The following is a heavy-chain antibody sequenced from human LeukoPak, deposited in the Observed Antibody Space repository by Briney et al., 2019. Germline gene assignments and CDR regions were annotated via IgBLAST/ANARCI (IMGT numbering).Heavy chain of an antibody. D-gene: IGHD6-19*01. CDR3: ARGPNSSGFEY. V-gene: IGHV4-59*01. J-gene: IGHJ4*02. Sequence: SETLSLTCTVSGGSISSYCWSWIRQPPGKGLERIGYIYYSGSTNYNPSLKSRVTISVDTSKNQFSLKLSSVTAADTAVYYCARGPNSSGFEYWGQGTLVTVSS. CDR1: GGSISSYC. CDR2: IYYSGST.